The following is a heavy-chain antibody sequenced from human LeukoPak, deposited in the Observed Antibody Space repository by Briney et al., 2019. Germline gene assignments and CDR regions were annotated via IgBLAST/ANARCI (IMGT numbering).Heavy chain of an antibody. CDR2: ISRSSRHV. CDR1: GFTFSDYS. J-gene: IGHJ1*01. CDR3: VRDLMGSGSTTAYLHH. V-gene: IGHV3-21*01. Sequence: GGSLRLSCAASGFTFSDYSMNWVRQAPGKGLEWVSSISRSSRHVYYAGSVKGRFTISRDNAKDSLYLQMNSLRAEDMAVYFSVRDLMGSGSTTAYLHHWGQGTLVTVSS. D-gene: IGHD1-1*01.